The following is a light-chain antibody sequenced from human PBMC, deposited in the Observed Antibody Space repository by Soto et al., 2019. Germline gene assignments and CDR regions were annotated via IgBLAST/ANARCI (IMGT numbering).Light chain of an antibody. Sequence: EIVITQSPATLSVSPGERATLSCRASQSVSSNLAWYQQKPGQAPRLLIYGASTRATGIPARFSGSGSGTEFTLTISSLQSEDFAVYCCQQYNNWPPMYTFGQGTKVDIK. V-gene: IGKV3-15*01. CDR1: QSVSSN. CDR3: QQYNNWPPMYT. CDR2: GAS. J-gene: IGKJ2*01.